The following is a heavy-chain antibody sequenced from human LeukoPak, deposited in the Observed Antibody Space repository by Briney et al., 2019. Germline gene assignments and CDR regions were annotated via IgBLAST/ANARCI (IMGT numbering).Heavy chain of an antibody. J-gene: IGHJ4*02. V-gene: IGHV4-39*07. Sequence: SETVSLTCTVSGGSISSSSYYWGWISQPPGKGLEWIGSIYYSGSTYYNPSLKSRVTISVDTSKNQFSLKLSSVTAADTAVYYCARVFTSDYYFDYWGQGTLVTVSS. D-gene: IGHD2-2*01. CDR1: GGSISSSSYY. CDR2: IYYSGST. CDR3: ARVFTSDYYFDY.